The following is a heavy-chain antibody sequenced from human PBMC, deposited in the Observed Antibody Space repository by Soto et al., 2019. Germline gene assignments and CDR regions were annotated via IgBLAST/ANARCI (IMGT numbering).Heavy chain of an antibody. V-gene: IGHV3-23*01. Sequence: EVQLLESGGGLVQPGGSLRLSCAASGFTFSSYAMSWVRQAPGKGLEWVSAISGSGGSTYYADSVKGRFTISRDNSKNTLYLQMNSQRAEDTAVYYCAKDRWDIVVVVAALGYWGQGTLVTVSS. D-gene: IGHD2-15*01. CDR3: AKDRWDIVVVVAALGY. J-gene: IGHJ4*02. CDR2: ISGSGGST. CDR1: GFTFSSYA.